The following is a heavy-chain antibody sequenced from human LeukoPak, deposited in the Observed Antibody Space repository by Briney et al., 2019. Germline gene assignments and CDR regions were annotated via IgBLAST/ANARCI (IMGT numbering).Heavy chain of an antibody. CDR2: IYYSGTT. Sequence: SETLSLTYAVYGGSLSGYYWSWIRQHPGKGLEWHGLIYYSGTTNYNPSLKSRVTIPVDTSKTQFSLKLSSVTAADTAVYYWARKAPSGTYGAFDIWGQGTMVTVSS. CDR1: GGSLSGYY. D-gene: IGHD3-10*01. J-gene: IGHJ3*02. V-gene: IGHV4-59*01. CDR3: ARKAPSGTYGAFDI.